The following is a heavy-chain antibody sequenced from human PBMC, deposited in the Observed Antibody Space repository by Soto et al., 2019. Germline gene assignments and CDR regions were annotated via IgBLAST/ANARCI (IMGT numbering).Heavy chain of an antibody. CDR3: ARDDYSYYYYYGMDV. D-gene: IGHD4-4*01. CDR2: ISSSSSYI. V-gene: IGHV3-21*01. Sequence: GGSLRLSCAASGFTFSSYSMNWVRQAPGKGLEWVSSISSSSSYIYYADSVKGRFTISRDNAKNSLYLQMNSLRAEDTAVYYCARDDYSYYYYYGMDVWGQGTTVTVSS. CDR1: GFTFSSYS. J-gene: IGHJ6*02.